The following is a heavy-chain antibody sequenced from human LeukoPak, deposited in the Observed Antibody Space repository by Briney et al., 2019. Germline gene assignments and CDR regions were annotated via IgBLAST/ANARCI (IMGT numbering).Heavy chain of an antibody. J-gene: IGHJ6*03. CDR1: GGSFSGYY. CDR2: INLRGST. V-gene: IGHV4-34*01. CDR3: ARGGVYMSAAWYRRDYYNMDV. Sequence: SETMSLTCAVYGGSFSGYYWTWIRQSASKGLEWLGEINLRGSTTYHPSHKSRVSLSLDPSKSQVSLRLYSVTAADTAVYYCARGGVYMSAAWYRRDYYNMDVWGTGTAVTVSS. D-gene: IGHD6-13*01.